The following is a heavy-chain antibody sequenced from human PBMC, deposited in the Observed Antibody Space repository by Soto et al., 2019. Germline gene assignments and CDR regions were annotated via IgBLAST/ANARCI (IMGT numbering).Heavy chain of an antibody. CDR3: AKGVDSTGYYNFDY. J-gene: IGHJ4*02. CDR2: ISNDGSKK. CDR1: GFTFSTYV. V-gene: IGHV3-30*18. D-gene: IGHD3-22*01. Sequence: QVQLVESGGGVVQPGRSLRLSCAASGFTFSTYVMHWVRQAPGKGLEWVAVISNDGSKKYYIDSVKGRFTISRDNSKNTLYLQMNSLRPEDTAVYYCAKGVDSTGYYNFDYWGQGTLVTVSS.